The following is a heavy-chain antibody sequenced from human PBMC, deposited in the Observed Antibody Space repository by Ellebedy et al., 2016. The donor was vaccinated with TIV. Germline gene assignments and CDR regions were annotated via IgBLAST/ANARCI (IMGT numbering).Heavy chain of an antibody. Sequence: ASVKVSCKVSGYTLTELSMHWVRQAPGKGLEWMGGFDPEDGETIYAQKFQGRVTMTEDTSTDTAYMELSSLRSEDTAVYYCATPNAVVSGHWVYFDYWGQGTLVTVSS. CDR3: ATPNAVVSGHWVYFDY. V-gene: IGHV1-24*01. D-gene: IGHD2-8*02. CDR1: GYTLTELS. J-gene: IGHJ4*02. CDR2: FDPEDGET.